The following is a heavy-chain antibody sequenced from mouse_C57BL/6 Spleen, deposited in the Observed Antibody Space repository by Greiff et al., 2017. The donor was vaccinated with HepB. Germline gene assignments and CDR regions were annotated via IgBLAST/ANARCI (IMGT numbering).Heavy chain of an antibody. CDR1: GYTFTSYW. V-gene: IGHV1-50*01. Sequence: QVQLQQPGAELVKPGASVKLSCKASGYTFTSYWMQWVKQRPGQGLEWIGEIDPSDSYTNYNQKCKGKATLTVDTSSSTAYMQLSSLTSEDSAVYYCASGGNWFAYWGQGTLVTGSA. J-gene: IGHJ3*01. CDR3: ASGGNWFAY. D-gene: IGHD2-1*01. CDR2: IDPSDSYT.